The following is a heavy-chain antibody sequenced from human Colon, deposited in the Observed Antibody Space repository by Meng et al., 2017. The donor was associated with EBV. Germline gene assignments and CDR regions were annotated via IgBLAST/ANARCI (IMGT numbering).Heavy chain of an antibody. V-gene: IGHV4-34*01. Sequence: QAPLQPWGAGLLQPPETLSLTFSVSGGSLSGYYWSWIRHPPGKGLEWIGEINHSGNTNYNPSLKSRVTISIDTSKNQFSLKLSSVTDADTAVYFCARGEPVPGHFLKSWGQGTLVTVSS. CDR3: ARGEPVPGHFLKS. CDR2: INHSGNT. J-gene: IGHJ5*02. CDR1: GGSLSGYY. D-gene: IGHD6-19*01.